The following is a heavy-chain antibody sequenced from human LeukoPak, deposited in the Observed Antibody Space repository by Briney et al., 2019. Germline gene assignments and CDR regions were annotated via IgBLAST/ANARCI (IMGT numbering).Heavy chain of an antibody. CDR1: GGSLSSSNW. V-gene: IGHV4-4*02. CDR3: ARTGITIWFDP. D-gene: IGHD3-3*01. CDR2: IYHSGST. J-gene: IGHJ5*02. Sequence: SETLSLTCAVSGGSLSSSNWWSWVRQPPGKGLEWIGEIYHSGSTNYDPSLKSRVTISVDTSKNQFSLKLSSVTAADTAVYYCARTGITIWFDPWGQGTLVTVSS.